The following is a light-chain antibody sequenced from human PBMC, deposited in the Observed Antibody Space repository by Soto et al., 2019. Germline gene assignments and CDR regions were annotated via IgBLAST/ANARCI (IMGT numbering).Light chain of an antibody. CDR1: QSISSSY. V-gene: IGKV3-20*01. Sequence: DIVLTQSPGTLSLSPGERATLSCRASQSISSSYLAWYQQKPSQAPRLLIHGVSTRATGIPDRFSGSGSGTDFTLTISRLEPEDFAVYYCQQYVTSPYIFGQWTKLEIK. CDR3: QQYVTSPYI. CDR2: GVS. J-gene: IGKJ2*01.